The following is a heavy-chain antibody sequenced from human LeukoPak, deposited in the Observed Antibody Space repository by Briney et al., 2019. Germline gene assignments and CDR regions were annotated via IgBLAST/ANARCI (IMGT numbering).Heavy chain of an antibody. D-gene: IGHD6-13*01. CDR1: GGSISSYY. CDR2: IYYSGST. CDR3: ARSASPYSSSSDYYYFDY. Sequence: SETLSLTCTVSGGSISSYYWSWIRQPPGKGLEWIGYIYYSGSTNYNPSLKSRVTISVDTSKNQFSLKPSSVTAADTAVYYCARSASPYSSSSDYYYFDYWGQGTLVTVSS. J-gene: IGHJ4*02. V-gene: IGHV4-59*01.